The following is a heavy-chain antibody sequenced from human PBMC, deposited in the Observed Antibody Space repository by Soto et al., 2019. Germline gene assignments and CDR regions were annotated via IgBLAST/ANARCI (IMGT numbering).Heavy chain of an antibody. CDR2: ISYDESNK. V-gene: IGHV3-30-3*01. J-gene: IGHJ4*02. CDR1: GFTFTSYA. Sequence: GGSLRLSCVAPGFTFTSYAMHWVRQAPGKGLDWVAVISYDESNKFYADSVKGRFTISRDNSKNTLYLQMNSLRGEDTAVYYCARGAPIVGTTHLDYWGRGTLVTVSS. CDR3: ARGAPIVGTTHLDY. D-gene: IGHD1-26*01.